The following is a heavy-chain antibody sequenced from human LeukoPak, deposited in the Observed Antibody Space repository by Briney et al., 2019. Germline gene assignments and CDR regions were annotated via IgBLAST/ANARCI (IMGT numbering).Heavy chain of an antibody. Sequence: PVGALRLSCTPSRCSLCEYLITWGRPAPGGGGWWVATVKQDGSKRYYVDSVRVRFTISRDNAKNSLFLQMNGLRAEDTAVYYCARRGGSSSRRSPIDYWGQGTLVTVSS. J-gene: IGHJ4*02. CDR1: RCSLCEYL. CDR3: ARRGGSSSRRSPIDY. D-gene: IGHD6-6*01. CDR2: VKQDGSKR. V-gene: IGHV3-7*01.